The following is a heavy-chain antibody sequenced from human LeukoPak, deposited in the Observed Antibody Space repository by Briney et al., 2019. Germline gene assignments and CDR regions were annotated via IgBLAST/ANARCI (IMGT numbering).Heavy chain of an antibody. Sequence: ASVKVSCKASGYTFTSYGISWVRQAPGQGLEWMGWIGAYNGNTNYAQKLQGRVTMTTDTSTSTAYMELRSLRSDDTAVYYCARNTYYYDSSGPRTYGMDVWGQGTTVTVSS. V-gene: IGHV1-18*01. CDR1: GYTFTSYG. CDR2: IGAYNGNT. D-gene: IGHD3-22*01. CDR3: ARNTYYYDSSGPRTYGMDV. J-gene: IGHJ6*02.